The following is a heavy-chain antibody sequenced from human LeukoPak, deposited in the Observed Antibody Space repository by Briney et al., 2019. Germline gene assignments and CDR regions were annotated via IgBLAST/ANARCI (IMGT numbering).Heavy chain of an antibody. D-gene: IGHD3-22*01. CDR3: ARDAKNSHYYDSSGYFDY. CDR1: GGSISSGGYY. CDR2: IYHSGST. V-gene: IGHV4-30-2*01. Sequence: PSETLSLTCTVSGGSISSGGYYWSWIRQPPGKGLEWIGYIYHSGSTYYNPSLKSRVTISVVTSKNQFSLKLSSVTAADTAVYYCARDAKNSHYYDSSGYFDYWGQGTLVTVSS. J-gene: IGHJ4*02.